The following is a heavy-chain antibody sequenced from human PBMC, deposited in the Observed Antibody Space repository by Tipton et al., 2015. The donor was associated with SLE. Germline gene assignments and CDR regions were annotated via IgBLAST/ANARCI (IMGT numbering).Heavy chain of an antibody. J-gene: IGHJ4*02. Sequence: SLRLSCAASGFTFITYAMHWVRQAPGKGLEWVAVISYDGSNKYYADSVKGRFTISRDNSKNTLYLQMNSLRAEDTAVYYCAKAYSSGWYLFGYWGQGTLVTVSS. CDR1: GFTFITYA. D-gene: IGHD6-19*01. V-gene: IGHV3-30*04. CDR3: AKAYSSGWYLFGY. CDR2: ISYDGSNK.